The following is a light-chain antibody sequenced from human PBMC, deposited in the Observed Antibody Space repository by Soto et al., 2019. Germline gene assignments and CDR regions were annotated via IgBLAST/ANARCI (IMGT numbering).Light chain of an antibody. V-gene: IGKV3-15*01. CDR1: QSVSSN. CDR2: GAS. Sequence: EIVMTQSPATLSVSPGERATLSCRASQSVSSNLAWYQQKPGQAPRLLIYGASTRATGIPARFSGSGSGTEVTLTISSLQSEDFAVYYCQQYNNWPPFTCGPGTKVDIK. CDR3: QQYNNWPPFT. J-gene: IGKJ3*01.